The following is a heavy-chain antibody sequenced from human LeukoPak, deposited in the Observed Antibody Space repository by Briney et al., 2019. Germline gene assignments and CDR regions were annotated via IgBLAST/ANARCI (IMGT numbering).Heavy chain of an antibody. CDR1: GFTFSTYA. CDR3: AKGQELDDGVFDS. J-gene: IGHJ4*02. CDR2: IGGSGGNT. Sequence: GGSLRLSCEASGFTFSTYAMTWVRQAPGKGLEWVSAIGGSGGNTYYADSVKGRFIISRDKSKNMLYLQMDGLRAEDTAIYYCAKGQELDDGVFDSWGQGTLVTVSS. D-gene: IGHD1-1*01. V-gene: IGHV3-23*01.